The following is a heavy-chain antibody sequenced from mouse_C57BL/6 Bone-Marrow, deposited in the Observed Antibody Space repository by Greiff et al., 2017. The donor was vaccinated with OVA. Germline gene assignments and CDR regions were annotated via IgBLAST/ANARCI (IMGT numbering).Heavy chain of an antibody. Sequence: VQLVESGAELARPGASVKLSCKASGYTFTSYGISWVKQRTGQGLEWIGEIYPRSGNTYYNEKFKGKATLTADKSSSTAYMELRSLTSEDSAVYFGARSGCNYAYFDYWGQGTTLTVSS. D-gene: IGHD2-1*01. J-gene: IGHJ2*01. CDR3: ARSGCNYAYFDY. CDR2: IYPRSGNT. CDR1: GYTFTSYG. V-gene: IGHV1-81*01.